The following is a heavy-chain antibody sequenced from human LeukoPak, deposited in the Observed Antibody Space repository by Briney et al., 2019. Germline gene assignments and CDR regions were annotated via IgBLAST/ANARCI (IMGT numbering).Heavy chain of an antibody. CDR3: ARGPTDRKGGTYYYDSSGSTYYFDY. D-gene: IGHD3-22*01. CDR1: GGSFSGYY. Sequence: SKTLSLTCAVYGGSFSGYYWSWIRQPPGKGLEWIGEINHSGSTNYNPSLKSRVTMSVDTSKNQFSLKLSSVTAADTAVYYCARGPTDRKGGTYYYDSSGSTYYFDYWGQGTLVTVSS. V-gene: IGHV4-34*01. J-gene: IGHJ4*02. CDR2: INHSGST.